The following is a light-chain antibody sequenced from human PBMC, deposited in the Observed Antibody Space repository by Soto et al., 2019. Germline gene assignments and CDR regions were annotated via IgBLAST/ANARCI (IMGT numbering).Light chain of an antibody. CDR1: QSISSY. V-gene: IGKV1-39*01. Sequence: DIPMTQSPSSLSASVGPRLTITCRASQSISSYLNWYQQKPGKAPKILIYAASSLQSGVPSRFSGSGYGTDVTLTISSLQTEDFATYYCQQSYSTPKTFGQGTKVDIK. J-gene: IGKJ1*01. CDR3: QQSYSTPKT. CDR2: AAS.